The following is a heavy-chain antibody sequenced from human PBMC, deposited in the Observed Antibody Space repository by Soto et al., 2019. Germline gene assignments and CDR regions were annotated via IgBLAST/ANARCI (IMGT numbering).Heavy chain of an antibody. CDR2: IYHSGST. V-gene: IGHV4-38-2*01. Sequence: SETLSLTCAVSGYSISSGYYWGWIRQPPGKGLEWIGSIYHSGSTYYNPSLKSRVTISVDTSKNQFSLKLSSVTAADTAVYYCARTSTFPGIAVAGDDYWGQGTLVTSPQ. D-gene: IGHD6-19*01. CDR1: GYSISSGYY. J-gene: IGHJ4*02. CDR3: ARTSTFPGIAVAGDDY.